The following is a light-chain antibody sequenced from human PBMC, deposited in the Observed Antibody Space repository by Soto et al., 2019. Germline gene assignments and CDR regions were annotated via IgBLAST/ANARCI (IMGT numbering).Light chain of an antibody. J-gene: IGKJ5*01. V-gene: IGKV1-39*01. CDR1: QAINTY. CDR2: GTS. Sequence: DIQMTQSPSFLSASVGDRVTISCRASQAINTYLNWYQQKPGKAPKLLIYGTSDLQNGGPSRFSSGGYATDFTLAISSLQPEDFATYYCQQSYSTLLITFGQGTRLEI. CDR3: QQSYSTLLIT.